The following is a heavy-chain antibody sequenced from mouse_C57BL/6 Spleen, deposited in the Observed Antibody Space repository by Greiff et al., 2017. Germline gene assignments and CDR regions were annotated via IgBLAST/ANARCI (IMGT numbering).Heavy chain of an antibody. D-gene: IGHD4-1*01. V-gene: IGHV3-6*01. CDR3: ARTGPRWYFDG. CDR2: ISYDGSN. CDR1: GYSITSCYY. J-gene: IGHJ1*03. Sequence: ESGPGLVKPSQSLSLTCSVTGYSITSCYYCNWIRKFPGNKLEWMGYISYDGSNNYNPYLKNRISITRDTSTNRCFLKLNTVTTEDTATYYCARTGPRWYFDGWGTGTTVTVSS.